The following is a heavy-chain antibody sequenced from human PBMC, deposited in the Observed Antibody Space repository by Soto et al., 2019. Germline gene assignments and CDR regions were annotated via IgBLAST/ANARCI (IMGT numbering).Heavy chain of an antibody. CDR2: IWYDGSKK. J-gene: IGHJ4*02. CDR3: ARDGYCSGGSCYRLFSYDY. CDR1: GFTFSSYG. V-gene: IGHV3-33*01. Sequence: PRGSLRLSCTASGFTFSSYGMHWVRQVPGKGLEWVALIWYDGSKKYYADSVKGRFTISRDNSKNTLFLQMDSLRAEDTAVYHCARDGYCSGGSCYRLFSYDYWGQGTLVTVSA. D-gene: IGHD2-15*01.